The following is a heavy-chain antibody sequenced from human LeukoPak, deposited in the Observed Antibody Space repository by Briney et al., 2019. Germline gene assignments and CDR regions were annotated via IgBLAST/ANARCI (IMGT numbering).Heavy chain of an antibody. CDR3: AKGTQGLPAAFDY. CDR2: ISGSGGST. V-gene: IGHV3-23*01. J-gene: IGHJ4*02. Sequence: PGGSLRLSCAASGFTFSSYAMSWVRQAPGKGLEWVSAISGSGGSTYYADSVKGRFTISRDNSKNTLYLQMNSLRGEDTAVYYCAKGTQGLPAAFDYWGQGTLVSVSS. CDR1: GFTFSSYA. D-gene: IGHD2-2*01.